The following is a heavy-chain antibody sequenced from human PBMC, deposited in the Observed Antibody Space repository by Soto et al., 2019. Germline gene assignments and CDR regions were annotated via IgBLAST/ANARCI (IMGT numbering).Heavy chain of an antibody. J-gene: IGHJ4*02. CDR3: ATLKGYDY. CDR1: GFPFSSHW. V-gene: IGHV3-74*01. CDR2: IDNTGTSS. D-gene: IGHD5-12*01. Sequence: EVRLVESGGGLVQPGGSLRLSCAASGFPFSSHWLQWVRQVPGRGLVWVSRIDNTGTSSIYADSVRGRFTVSRDNAKDTLYLHMSGLRAEDTAVYYCATLKGYDYWGQGTLVTVSS.